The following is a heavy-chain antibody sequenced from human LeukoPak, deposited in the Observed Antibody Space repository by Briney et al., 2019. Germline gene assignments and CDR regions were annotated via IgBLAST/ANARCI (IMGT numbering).Heavy chain of an antibody. CDR1: GGSISSGGYY. V-gene: IGHV4-31*03. Sequence: SETLSLTCTVSGGSISSGGYYWSWIRQHPGKGLEWIGYIYYSGSTYYNPSLKSRVTISVNTSKNQFSLKLSSVTAADTAVYYCARDSDGSGSSTGYFDYWGQGTLVTVSS. D-gene: IGHD3-10*01. J-gene: IGHJ4*02. CDR2: IYYSGST. CDR3: ARDSDGSGSSTGYFDY.